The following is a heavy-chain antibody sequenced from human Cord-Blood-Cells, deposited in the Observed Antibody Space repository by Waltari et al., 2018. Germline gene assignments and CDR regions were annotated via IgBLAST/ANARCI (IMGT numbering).Heavy chain of an antibody. V-gene: IGHV4-39*01. D-gene: IGHD4-17*01. CDR1: GGSISSSSYY. CDR2: IYYSGST. CDR3: ARRGYGDYGYFQH. J-gene: IGHJ1*01. Sequence: QLQLQESGPGLVKPSETLSLPCTVSGGSISSSSYYWGWLRHPPGKGLEWIGSIYYSGSTYYNPSLKSRVTISVDTSKNQFSLKLSSVTAADTAVYYCARRGYGDYGYFQHWGQGTLVTVSS.